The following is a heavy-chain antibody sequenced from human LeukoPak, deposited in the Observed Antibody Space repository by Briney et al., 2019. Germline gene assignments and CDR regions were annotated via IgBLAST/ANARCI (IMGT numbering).Heavy chain of an antibody. CDR1: VFTFSDFY. J-gene: IGHJ3*02. V-gene: IGHV3-11*01. D-gene: IGHD4-17*01. CDR2: IRDRGSTI. CDR3: AKVRMTTVFLEAFDI. Sequence: GRSLRLSCAASVFTFSDFYMSWMRQAPGERREWVSYIRDRGSTIYYVDSVKDRFTISRDNSKNTLYLQMNSLRAEDTAVYYCAKVRMTTVFLEAFDIWGQGTMVTVSS.